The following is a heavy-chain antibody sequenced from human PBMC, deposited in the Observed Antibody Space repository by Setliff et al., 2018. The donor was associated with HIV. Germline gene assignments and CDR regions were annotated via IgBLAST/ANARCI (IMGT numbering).Heavy chain of an antibody. D-gene: IGHD3-10*01. CDR3: ARGVIRGVISQGGLDY. CDR2: INAASGKT. CDR1: GYTFSTYS. J-gene: IGHJ4*02. V-gene: IGHV1-3*01. Sequence: GASVKVSCKASGYTFSTYSIHWVRQAPGQRLEWMGWINAASGKTRYPQRFEARVTITMDTGASTAYMELNSLRSEDSAVYYCARGVIRGVISQGGLDYWGPGTLVTVSS.